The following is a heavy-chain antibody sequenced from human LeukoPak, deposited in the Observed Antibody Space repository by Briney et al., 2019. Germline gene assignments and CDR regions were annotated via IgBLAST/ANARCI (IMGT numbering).Heavy chain of an antibody. CDR3: ACGSPRHFDY. CDR1: GYSFTSYW. V-gene: IGHV5-51*01. CDR2: IYPGDSDT. D-gene: IGHD1-26*01. Sequence: KVGGSLKISCKGSGYSFTSYWIGWVRQMPGKGLEWMGIIYPGDSDTRYSPSFQGQVTISADKSISTAYLQWGTLKASDTAIYYCACGSPRHFDYWGQGTLVTVSS. J-gene: IGHJ4*02.